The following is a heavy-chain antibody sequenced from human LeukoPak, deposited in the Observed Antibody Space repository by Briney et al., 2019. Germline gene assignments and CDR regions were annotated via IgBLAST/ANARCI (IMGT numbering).Heavy chain of an antibody. CDR1: GGSISSGGYP. Sequence: SQTLSLTCAVSGGSISSGGYPWSWIPQPPGKGLEWIGYIYHSGSTYYNPSLKSRVTISVDRSKNQFSLKLSSVTAADTAVYYCARGPNYSSGWFVFDYWGQGTLVTVSS. CDR2: IYHSGST. D-gene: IGHD6-19*01. CDR3: ARGPNYSSGWFVFDY. J-gene: IGHJ4*02. V-gene: IGHV4-30-2*01.